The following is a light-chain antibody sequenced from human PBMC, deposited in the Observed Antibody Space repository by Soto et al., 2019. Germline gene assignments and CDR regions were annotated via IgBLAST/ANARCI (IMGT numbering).Light chain of an antibody. V-gene: IGKV3-15*01. CDR1: QSIRTN. Sequence: EIVMTQSLATLSVSPGERATLSCRASQSIRTNLAWYRRKPGQAPSLLIYDTSTRATGIPARFSGSGSGTEFTLTISSLHSEDFGIYYCQHYDNWPFTFGQGTKVDIK. CDR2: DTS. CDR3: QHYDNWPFT. J-gene: IGKJ2*01.